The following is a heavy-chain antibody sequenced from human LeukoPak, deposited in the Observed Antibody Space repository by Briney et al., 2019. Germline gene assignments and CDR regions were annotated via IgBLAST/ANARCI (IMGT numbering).Heavy chain of an antibody. J-gene: IGHJ6*03. CDR2: IYYSGST. V-gene: IGHV4-59*01. D-gene: IGHD7-27*01. CDR3: ARAFNRTGTGFYYYYYMDV. Sequence: PSETLSLTCTVSGGSISSYYWSWIRQPPGKGLEWIGYIYYSGSTNYNPSLKSRVTISVDTSKNQFSLKLSSVTAADTAVYYCARAFNRTGTGFYYYYYMDVWGKGTTVTVSS. CDR1: GGSISSYY.